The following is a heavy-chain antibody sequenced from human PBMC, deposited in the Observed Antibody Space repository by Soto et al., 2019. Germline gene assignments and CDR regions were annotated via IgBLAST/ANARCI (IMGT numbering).Heavy chain of an antibody. Sequence: GASVKVSCKASGYTFTIYDINWVRQATGQGLEWMGWMNPNSGNTGYAQKFQGRVTMTRNTSISTAYMELSSLRSEDTAVYYCARGRSHSYQPQYYYYGMDVWGQGTTVSLL. CDR2: MNPNSGNT. J-gene: IGHJ6*02. CDR1: GYTFTIYD. D-gene: IGHD2-2*01. V-gene: IGHV1-8*01. CDR3: ARGRSHSYQPQYYYYGMDV.